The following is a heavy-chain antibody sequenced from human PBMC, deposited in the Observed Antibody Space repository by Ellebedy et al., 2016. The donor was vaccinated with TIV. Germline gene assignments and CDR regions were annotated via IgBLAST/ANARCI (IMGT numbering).Heavy chain of an antibody. CDR3: ARDLGSGVYPGH. Sequence: SETLSLXXTVSGGSISSSSYYWGWIRQPPGKGLEWIGSFYYSGSTYYNPSLKSRVTISVDTSKNQFSLKLSSVTAADTAVYYCARDLGSGVYPGHWGQGTLVTVSS. CDR2: FYYSGST. J-gene: IGHJ4*02. D-gene: IGHD6-13*01. CDR1: GGSISSSSYY. V-gene: IGHV4-39*02.